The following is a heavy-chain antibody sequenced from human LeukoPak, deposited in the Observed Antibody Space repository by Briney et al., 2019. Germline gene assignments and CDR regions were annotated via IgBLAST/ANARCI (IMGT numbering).Heavy chain of an antibody. CDR3: ARSYGSGYYVDSFDY. Sequence: PSETLSLTCTVSGGSISSYYWSWIRQPPGKGLEWIGYIYYSGSTNYNPSLKSRVTISVDTSKNQFSLKLSSVTAADTAVYYCARSYGSGYYVDSFDYWGQGTLVTVSS. CDR2: IYYSGST. CDR1: GGSISSYY. D-gene: IGHD3-22*01. J-gene: IGHJ4*02. V-gene: IGHV4-59*01.